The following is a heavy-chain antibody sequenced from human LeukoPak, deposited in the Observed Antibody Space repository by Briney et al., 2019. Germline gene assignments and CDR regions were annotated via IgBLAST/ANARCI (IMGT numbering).Heavy chain of an antibody. CDR1: GYTFTSYY. CDR3: ARAIRDGYNPRDCDY. J-gene: IGHJ4*02. CDR2: INPSGGST. Sequence: ASVKVSCKASGYTFTSYYMHWVRQAPGQGLEWMGIINPSGGSTSYPQKFQGRVTMTRDTSTSTAYMELSSLRSEDTAVYYCARAIRDGYNPRDCDYWGPGTLVTVSS. D-gene: IGHD5-24*01. V-gene: IGHV1-46*01.